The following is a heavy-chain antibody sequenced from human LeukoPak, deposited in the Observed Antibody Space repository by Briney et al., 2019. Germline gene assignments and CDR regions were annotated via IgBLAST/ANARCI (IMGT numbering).Heavy chain of an antibody. Sequence: GGSLRLSCAASGFTFSSYAMSWVRQAPGKGLEWVSAISGSGGSTYYADSVKGRFTISRDNSKNTLYLQMNSLRAEDTAVYYCAKDPFIVVVPAAPWDDAFDIWGQGTMATVSS. J-gene: IGHJ3*02. CDR3: AKDPFIVVVPAAPWDDAFDI. D-gene: IGHD2-2*01. V-gene: IGHV3-23*01. CDR2: ISGSGGST. CDR1: GFTFSSYA.